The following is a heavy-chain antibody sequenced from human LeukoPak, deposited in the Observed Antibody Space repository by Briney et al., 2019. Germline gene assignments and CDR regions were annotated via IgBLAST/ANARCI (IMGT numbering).Heavy chain of an antibody. CDR1: GFTFSSYS. CDR3: ARLKGGCSGGSCYALN. D-gene: IGHD2-15*01. Sequence: GGSLRLSCAASGFTFSSYSMNWVRQAPGKGLEWVSSVSSSSSYIYYADSVKGRFTISRDNAKNSLYLQMNSLRAEDTAVYYCARLKGGCSGGSCYALNWGQGTLVTVSS. V-gene: IGHV3-21*01. J-gene: IGHJ4*02. CDR2: VSSSSSYI.